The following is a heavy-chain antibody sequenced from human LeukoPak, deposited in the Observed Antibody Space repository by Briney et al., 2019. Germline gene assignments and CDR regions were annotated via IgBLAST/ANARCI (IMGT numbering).Heavy chain of an antibody. V-gene: IGHV1-69*05. J-gene: IGHJ6*03. Sequence: GSSVKVSCKASGGTFSSYAISWVRQAPGQGLEWMGGIIPIFGTANYAQKFQGRVTITTDESTSTAYMGLSSLRSEDTAVYYCARGHKYYYYYYMDVWGKGTTVTVSS. CDR2: IIPIFGTA. CDR1: GGTFSSYA. CDR3: ARGHKYYYYYYMDV.